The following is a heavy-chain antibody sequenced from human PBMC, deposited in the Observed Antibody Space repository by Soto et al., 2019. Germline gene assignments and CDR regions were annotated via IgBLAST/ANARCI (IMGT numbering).Heavy chain of an antibody. D-gene: IGHD2-2*01. V-gene: IGHV1-2*04. CDR2: INPNSGGT. CDR3: SRGKDIVVVPAAMSWENFDS. J-gene: IGHJ4*02. Sequence: QVQLVQSGAEVKKPGASVKVSCKASGYTFTGYYMHWVRQAPGQGLEWMGWINPNSGGTNYAQKSQGWVTMTRDTSISTSSMELSRLRSDDTAVYYCSRGKDIVVVPAAMSWENFDSWGQGTLVTVSS. CDR1: GYTFTGYY.